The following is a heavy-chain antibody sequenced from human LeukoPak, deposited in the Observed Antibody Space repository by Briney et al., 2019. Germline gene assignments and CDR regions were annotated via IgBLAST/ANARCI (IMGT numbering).Heavy chain of an antibody. J-gene: IGHJ3*02. D-gene: IGHD1-26*01. CDR3: ARVIVGTAYDAFDI. CDR1: GFTVSSNY. V-gene: IGHV3-66*01. CDR2: IYSDGST. Sequence: GGSLRLSCVASGFTVSSNYMSWVRQAPVKGLEWVSIIYSDGSTYYPDSVRGRFTISRDNSKNTLYLQMNSLRAEDTAVYYCARVIVGTAYDAFDIWGQGTMVTVSP.